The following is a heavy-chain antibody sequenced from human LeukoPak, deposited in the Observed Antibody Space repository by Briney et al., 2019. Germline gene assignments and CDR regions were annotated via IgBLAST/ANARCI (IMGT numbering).Heavy chain of an antibody. CDR3: AKPGS. V-gene: IGHV3-30*18. D-gene: IGHD1-26*01. Sequence: PGGSLRLSCAASGFTFSSYGMHWVRQAPGKGLEWEAVISYDGSNKYYADSVKGRFTISRDNSKNTLYLQMNSLRAEDTAVYYCAKPGSWGQGTLVTVSS. CDR2: ISYDGSNK. J-gene: IGHJ4*02. CDR1: GFTFSSYG.